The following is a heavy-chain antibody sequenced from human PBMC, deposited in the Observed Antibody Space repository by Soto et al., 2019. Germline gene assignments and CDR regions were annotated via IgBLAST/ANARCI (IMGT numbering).Heavy chain of an antibody. J-gene: IGHJ4*02. V-gene: IGHV1-8*01. D-gene: IGHD1-7*01. CDR3: ARERTGPNYFDY. CDR1: GYTFTSYD. Sequence: QVQLVQSGAEVKKPGASVKVSCKASGYTFTSYDIHWVRQATGQGLEWMGWMNPNSGNTAYAQKFQGRVTMTRNTSISTAYMELSSMRSEDTAVYYCARERTGPNYFDYWGQGTLVTVSS. CDR2: MNPNSGNT.